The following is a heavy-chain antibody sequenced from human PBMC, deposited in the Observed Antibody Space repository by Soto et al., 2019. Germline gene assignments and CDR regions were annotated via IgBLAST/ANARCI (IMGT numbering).Heavy chain of an antibody. CDR1: GVTFSSYA. V-gene: IGHV1-69*13. Sequence: SVKVSCKASGVTFSSYAISWVRQAPGQGLEWMGGIIPIFGTANYAQKFQGRVTITADESTSTAYMELSSLRSEDTAVYYCARGEGYYDILTGYRFDPWGQGTLVTVSS. D-gene: IGHD3-9*01. J-gene: IGHJ5*02. CDR3: ARGEGYYDILTGYRFDP. CDR2: IIPIFGTA.